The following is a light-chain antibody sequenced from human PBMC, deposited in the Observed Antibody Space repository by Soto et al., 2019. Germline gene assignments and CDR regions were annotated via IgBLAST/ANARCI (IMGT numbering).Light chain of an antibody. V-gene: IGKV1-6*01. Sequence: IQMTQSASSLSASVGDRVTITCRASQGITNDLGWYQQKPGKAPKLLIYAASTLQSGVPSRFSGSGSGTDFTLTISCLQSDDFATYYCQHGTFGQGTKVDI. CDR3: QHGT. CDR2: AAS. CDR1: QGITND. J-gene: IGKJ1*01.